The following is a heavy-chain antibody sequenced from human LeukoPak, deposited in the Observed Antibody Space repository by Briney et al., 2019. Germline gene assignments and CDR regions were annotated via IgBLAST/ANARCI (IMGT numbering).Heavy chain of an antibody. D-gene: IGHD6-19*01. CDR1: GFTFSSYW. J-gene: IGHJ3*02. V-gene: IGHV3-7*01. Sequence: GGPLRLSCAASGFTFSSYWMSWVRQAPGKRLEWVANIKQDGGEKYYVDSVKGRFTISRDNAKNSLYLQMNSLRAEDTAVYYCARLGSGWADAFDIWGQGTMVTVSS. CDR3: ARLGSGWADAFDI. CDR2: IKQDGGEK.